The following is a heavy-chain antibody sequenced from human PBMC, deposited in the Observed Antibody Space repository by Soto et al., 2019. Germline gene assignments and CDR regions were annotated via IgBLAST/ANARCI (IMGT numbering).Heavy chain of an antibody. D-gene: IGHD6-6*01. J-gene: IGHJ3*01. Sequence: QVQLEQSGAEVKKPGSSVKVSCKASGGTFSDHGVAWLRQAPGQGLEWMGGAIPVFNTAKDAQKFQGIVTITADKFTNIFYTELSSLRSEDTALSFCSRLGSGSRNNATRLSAVDLSGQGTMVIASS. CDR3: SRLGSGSRNNATRLSAVDL. CDR1: GGTFSDHG. V-gene: IGHV1-69*06. CDR2: AIPVFNTA.